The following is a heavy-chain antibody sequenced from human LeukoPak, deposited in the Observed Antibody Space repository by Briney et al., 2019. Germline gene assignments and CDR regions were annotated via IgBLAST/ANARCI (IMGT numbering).Heavy chain of an antibody. CDR2: ISGSGGST. V-gene: IGHV3-23*01. CDR1: GFTFSSYA. J-gene: IGHJ3*02. Sequence: GGSLRLSCAASGFTFSSYAMSWVRQAPGKGLEWVSAISGSGGSTYYADSVKGRFTISRDNSKNTLYLQMNSLRAEDTAVYYCAKVTKPTSLRFLEWLLWGAFDIWGQGTMVTVSS. CDR3: AKVTKPTSLRFLEWLLWGAFDI. D-gene: IGHD3-3*01.